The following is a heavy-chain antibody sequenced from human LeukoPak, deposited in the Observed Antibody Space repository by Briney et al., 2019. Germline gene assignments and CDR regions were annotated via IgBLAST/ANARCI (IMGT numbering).Heavy chain of an antibody. Sequence: GGSLRLSCAASGFTVSSKYTSWVRQAPGKGLEWVSVIYSGGSTYYADSVKGRFTISRDDSKNTVDLQMNSLSVEDTAVYYCAMRGNTWYDCWGQGTLVTVSS. CDR1: GFTVSSKY. CDR3: AMRGNTWYDC. V-gene: IGHV3-53*01. J-gene: IGHJ4*02. CDR2: IYSGGST. D-gene: IGHD6-13*01.